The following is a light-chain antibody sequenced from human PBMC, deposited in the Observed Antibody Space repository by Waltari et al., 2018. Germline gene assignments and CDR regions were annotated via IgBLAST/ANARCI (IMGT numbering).Light chain of an antibody. V-gene: IGKV3-11*01. CDR3: QQRFALFT. Sequence: EIVLTQSPATLSLSPGERATLSCRASQYVCTYLAWYQQKPGQAPRLLIYDASNRATGIPARFSGSGSGTDFTLTISSLEPEDFAVYYCQQRFALFTFGPGTKVDIK. CDR2: DAS. CDR1: QYVCTY. J-gene: IGKJ3*01.